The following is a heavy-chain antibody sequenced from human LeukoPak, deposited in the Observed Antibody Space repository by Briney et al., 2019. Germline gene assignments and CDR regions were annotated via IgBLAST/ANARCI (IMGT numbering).Heavy chain of an antibody. CDR2: IIPIFGTA. V-gene: IGHV1-69*05. CDR3: ARESDVDTAMVWGYHFDY. Sequence: SVKVSCKASGYTFTSYGISWVRQAPGRGLEWMGRIIPIFGTANYAQKFQGRVTITTDESTSTAYMELSSLRSEDTAVYYCARESDVDTAMVWGYHFDYWGQGTLVTVSS. CDR1: GYTFTSYG. D-gene: IGHD5-18*01. J-gene: IGHJ4*02.